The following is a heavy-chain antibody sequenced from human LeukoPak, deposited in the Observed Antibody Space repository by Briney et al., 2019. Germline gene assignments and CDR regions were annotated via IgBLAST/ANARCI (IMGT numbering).Heavy chain of an antibody. J-gene: IGHJ4*02. CDR1: GYTFTGYD. Sequence: GGSVKVSCKASGYTFTGYDMHGVRQAPGQGLEWMGWINRISSGTNYAQTFQGRLTMTRHTSISTDYMALSRLRSDGTAVCYCARWVEKHQLLYFDYGGQGTLVPLSS. CDR2: INRISSGT. CDR3: ARWVEKHQLLYFDY. V-gene: IGHV1-2*02. D-gene: IGHD2-2*01.